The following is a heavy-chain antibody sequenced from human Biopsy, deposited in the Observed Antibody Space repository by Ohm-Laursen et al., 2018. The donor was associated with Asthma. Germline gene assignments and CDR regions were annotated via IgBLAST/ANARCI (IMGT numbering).Heavy chain of an antibody. V-gene: IGHV1-2*06. CDR1: GYSFTDYH. Sequence: ASVKVSCKASGYSFTDYHLHWVRQAPGQGLEWMGRITPKSGGTTYAQKFQGRVTMTRDRSISTVYMELSGLRFDDTAIYYCARPSPNRDILYYYYHMDVWGQGTTVIVSS. J-gene: IGHJ6*02. CDR2: ITPKSGGT. D-gene: IGHD3-3*02. CDR3: ARPSPNRDILYYYYHMDV.